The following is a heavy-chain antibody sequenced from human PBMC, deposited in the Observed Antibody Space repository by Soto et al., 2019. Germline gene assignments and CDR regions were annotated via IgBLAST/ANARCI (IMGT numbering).Heavy chain of an antibody. J-gene: IGHJ4*02. D-gene: IGHD3-16*01. CDR1: GGTSSS. V-gene: IGHV1-69*08. CDR3: ACEGGLYYVDY. CDR2: IITTLGEA. Sequence: QVQPVQSGAEVKKPVSSVKVSCKASGGTSSSISWVRQAPGQGLEWMGRIITTLGEATYAPKFQGRVTITATRSTNTVYMDLTSLGFEDTAVYFCACEGGLYYVDYWGQGALVTVSS.